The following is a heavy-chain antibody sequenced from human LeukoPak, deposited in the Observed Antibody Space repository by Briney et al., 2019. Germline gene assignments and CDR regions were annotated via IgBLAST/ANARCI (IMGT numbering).Heavy chain of an antibody. CDR2: ISWNSGSI. D-gene: IGHD1-26*01. V-gene: IGHV3-9*01. Sequence: GGSLRLSCAGSGFIFNNYAMHWVRQPPGKGLEWVSGISWNSGSIDYADSVKGRFTISRDNAKNSLYPQMNSLRAEDTAVYYCARESGGYLDYWGQGTLVTVSS. CDR1: GFIFNNYA. J-gene: IGHJ4*02. CDR3: ARESGGYLDY.